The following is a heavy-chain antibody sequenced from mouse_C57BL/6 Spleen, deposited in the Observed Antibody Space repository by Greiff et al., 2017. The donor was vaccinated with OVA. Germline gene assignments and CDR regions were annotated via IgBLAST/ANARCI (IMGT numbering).Heavy chain of an antibody. Sequence: QVQLKQSGPELVKPGASVKISCKASGYAFSSSWMNWVKQRPGKGLEWIGRIYPGDGDTNYNGKFKGKATLTADKSSSTAYMQLSSLTSEDVAVYFCARRGTSAMDYWGQGTSVTVSS. J-gene: IGHJ4*01. CDR2: IYPGDGDT. CDR1: GYAFSSSW. D-gene: IGHD3-3*01. V-gene: IGHV1-82*01. CDR3: ARRGTSAMDY.